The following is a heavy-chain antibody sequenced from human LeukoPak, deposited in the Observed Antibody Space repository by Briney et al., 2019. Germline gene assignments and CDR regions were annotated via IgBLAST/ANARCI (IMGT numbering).Heavy chain of an antibody. D-gene: IGHD1-26*01. V-gene: IGHV1-8*01. CDR1: GYTFTSYD. CDR2: MNPNSGNT. Sequence: GASVKVSCKASGYTFTSYDINWVRQATGQGLEWMGWMNPNSGNTNYAQKLQGRVTMTTDTSTSTAYMELRSLRSDDTAVYYCARGKIVGATDYWGQGTLVTVSS. J-gene: IGHJ4*02. CDR3: ARGKIVGATDY.